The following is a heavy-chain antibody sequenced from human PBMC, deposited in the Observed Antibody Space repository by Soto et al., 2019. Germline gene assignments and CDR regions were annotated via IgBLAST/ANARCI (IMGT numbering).Heavy chain of an antibody. J-gene: IGHJ4*01. D-gene: IGHD3-16*01. CDR1: GFTFSSYA. V-gene: IGHV3-23*05. CDR3: AKGFGGYFDH. Sequence: EVQLLESGGGLVQPGESLRLSCIASGFTFSSYAMIWVRQAPGKGPEWVSSIEISASVTYYADPVKGRFTISRDDSKNALYLQMNSLRAEDTAVYFCAKGFGGYFDHWGQGSLVTVSS. CDR2: IEISASVT.